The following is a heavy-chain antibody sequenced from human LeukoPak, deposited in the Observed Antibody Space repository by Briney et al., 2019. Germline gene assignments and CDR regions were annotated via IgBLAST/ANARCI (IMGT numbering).Heavy chain of an antibody. CDR3: ARVYSSPAIQKFDY. Sequence: GASVKVSCKASGYTFTSYGISWVRQAPGRGLEWMGWISAYNGNTNYAQKLQGRVTMTTDTSTSTAYMELRSLRSDDTAVYYCARVYSSPAIQKFDYWGQGTLVTVSS. J-gene: IGHJ4*02. V-gene: IGHV1-18*01. CDR1: GYTFTSYG. D-gene: IGHD6-19*01. CDR2: ISAYNGNT.